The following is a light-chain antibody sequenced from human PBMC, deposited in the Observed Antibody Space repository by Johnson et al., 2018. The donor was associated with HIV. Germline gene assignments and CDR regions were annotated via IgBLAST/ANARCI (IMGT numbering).Light chain of an antibody. Sequence: QPVLTQPPSVSAAPGQKVTISCSGSSSNIGNYYVSWYQLFPGPAPKLLIYDNNHPPSGIPDRFSGSKSGTSATLGITSLQTGDAADYYCGTWDSSLSKVFGTGTKVTVL. CDR3: GTWDSSLSKV. CDR1: SSNIGNYY. V-gene: IGLV1-51*01. CDR2: DNN. J-gene: IGLJ1*01.